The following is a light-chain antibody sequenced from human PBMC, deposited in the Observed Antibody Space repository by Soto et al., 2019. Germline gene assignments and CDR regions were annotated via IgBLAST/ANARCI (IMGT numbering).Light chain of an antibody. Sequence: QSVLTQPASVSGSPGQSITISCTGTSSDVGGYDYVSWYQQHPGKAPKLMIYDISNRPSWVSDRFSGSKSANTASLTISGLQAEDEAYYYCSSFTASNTEVFGGGTKVTVL. CDR3: SSFTASNTEV. CDR2: DIS. V-gene: IGLV2-14*01. CDR1: SSDVGGYDY. J-gene: IGLJ2*01.